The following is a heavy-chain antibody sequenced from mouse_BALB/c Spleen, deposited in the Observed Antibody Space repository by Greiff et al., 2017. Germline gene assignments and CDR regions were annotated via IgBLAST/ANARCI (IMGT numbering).Heavy chain of an antibody. J-gene: IGHJ4*01. Sequence: EVKLVESGGGLVKPGGSLKLSCAASGFTFSSYAMSWVRQSPEKRLEWVAEISSGGSYTYYPDTVTGRFTISRDNAKNTLYLEMSSLRSEDTAMYYCARDLLYDGYYGAMDYWGQGTSVTVSS. V-gene: IGHV5-9-4*01. CDR3: ARDLLYDGYYGAMDY. CDR1: GFTFSSYA. CDR2: ISSGGSYT. D-gene: IGHD2-3*01.